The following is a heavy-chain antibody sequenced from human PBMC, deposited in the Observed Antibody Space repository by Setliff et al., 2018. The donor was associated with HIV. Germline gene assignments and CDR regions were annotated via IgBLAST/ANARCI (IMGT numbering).Heavy chain of an antibody. Sequence: ASVKVSCKASGYTFTSYYMHWVRQAPGQGLEWMGIINPSGGSTSYAQKFQGRVTMTRDTSTSTVYMELSSLRSEDTAVYYCARAFRHFEYAFDIWGQGTMVTVS. V-gene: IGHV1-46*01. D-gene: IGHD3-9*01. CDR3: ARAFRHFEYAFDI. J-gene: IGHJ3*02. CDR1: GYTFTSYY. CDR2: INPSGGST.